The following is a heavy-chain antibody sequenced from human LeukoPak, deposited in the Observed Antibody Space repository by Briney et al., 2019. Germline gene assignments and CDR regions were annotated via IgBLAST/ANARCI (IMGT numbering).Heavy chain of an antibody. V-gene: IGHV1-18*01. CDR2: ISAYSGNT. CDR1: GYTFTSYG. D-gene: IGHD1-26*01. CDR3: AREGPPVGATGAFDI. Sequence: GASVKVSCKASGYTFTSYGISWVRQAPGQGLEWMGWISAYSGNTNYAQKLQGRVTMTTDTSTSTAYMELRSLRSDDTAVYYCAREGPPVGATGAFDIWGQGTMVTVSS. J-gene: IGHJ3*02.